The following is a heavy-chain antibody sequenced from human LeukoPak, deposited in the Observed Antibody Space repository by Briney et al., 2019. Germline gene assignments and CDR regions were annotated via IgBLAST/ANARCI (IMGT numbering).Heavy chain of an antibody. Sequence: GESLKISCKGSGYSFTSYWIGWVRPIPGKGPEWMGIIYPGGSDTRYSPSFQGQATVSADKSISTAYLQWSSLKASDTAMYYCVRFGGSSISDWGQGTLVTVSS. CDR3: VRFGGSSISD. V-gene: IGHV5-51*01. CDR2: IYPGGSDT. D-gene: IGHD2-2*01. CDR1: GYSFTSYW. J-gene: IGHJ4*02.